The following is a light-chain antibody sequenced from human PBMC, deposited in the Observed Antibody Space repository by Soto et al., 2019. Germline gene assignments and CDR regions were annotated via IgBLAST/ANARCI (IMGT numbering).Light chain of an antibody. V-gene: IGKV1-39*01. CDR3: QESYSSPPT. CDR2: SAS. Sequence: DIQMTQSPSSLSAPLGDRVTITCRASRGIGTFLNWYQQNAGKAPKLLIHSASTLQSGVSSRFSGSGSGRDFTLTISSLQPEDVATYFCQESYSSPPTFGRGTKLEIK. CDR1: RGIGTF. J-gene: IGKJ2*01.